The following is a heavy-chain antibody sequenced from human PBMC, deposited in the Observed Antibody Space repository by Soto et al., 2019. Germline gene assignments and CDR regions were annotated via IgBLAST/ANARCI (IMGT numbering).Heavy chain of an antibody. D-gene: IGHD3-22*01. CDR2: INSNGSST. V-gene: IGHV3-74*01. J-gene: IGHJ6*02. CDR1: GFTFSSYS. CDR3: ARDRVTMIVVNGMDV. Sequence: GGSLRLSCAASGFTFSSYSMNWVRQAPGKGLEWVSCINSNGSSTNYADSVKGRFTISRDNAKNTLYLQMNSLRAEDTAVYYCARDRVTMIVVNGMDVWGQGTTVTVSS.